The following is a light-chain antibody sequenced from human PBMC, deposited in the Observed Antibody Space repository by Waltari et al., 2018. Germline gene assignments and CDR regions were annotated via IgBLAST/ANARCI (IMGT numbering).Light chain of an antibody. Sequence: SYVLTQPPSVSVAPGPTASITCRGYHIGSKSVHWFQQRPGQAPVLVVYDDTDRPSGIPERFSGSNSGNTATLTISRVEAGDEADYYCQVWDTGSDHYVFGSGTKVTVL. CDR1: HIGSKS. V-gene: IGLV3-21*02. CDR2: DDT. CDR3: QVWDTGSDHYV. J-gene: IGLJ1*01.